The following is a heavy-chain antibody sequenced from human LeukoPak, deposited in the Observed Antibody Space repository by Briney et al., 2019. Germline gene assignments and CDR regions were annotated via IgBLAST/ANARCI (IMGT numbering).Heavy chain of an antibody. J-gene: IGHJ4*02. CDR1: GYTFTGYY. Sequence: ASVKVSCKASGYTFTGYYMHWVRQAPGQGLEWMGWISAYNGNTNYAQKLQGRVTMTTDTSTSTAYMELRSLRSDDTAVYYCARDTYDFWSGYEMIFDYWGQGTLVTVSS. CDR2: ISAYNGNT. V-gene: IGHV1-18*04. CDR3: ARDTYDFWSGYEMIFDY. D-gene: IGHD3-3*01.